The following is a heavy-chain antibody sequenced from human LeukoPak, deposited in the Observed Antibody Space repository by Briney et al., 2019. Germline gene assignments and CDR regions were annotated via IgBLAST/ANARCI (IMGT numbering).Heavy chain of an antibody. Sequence: SETLSLTCTVSGGSISSSSYYWGWIRQPPGKGLEWIGSIYYSGSTYYNPSLKSRVTISVDTSKNQFSLKLSSVTAADTAVYYCARGPTDYYDSSGKLRRIDYWGQGTLVTVSS. V-gene: IGHV4-39*07. CDR1: GGSISSSSYY. CDR2: IYYSGST. D-gene: IGHD3-22*01. CDR3: ARGPTDYYDSSGKLRRIDY. J-gene: IGHJ4*02.